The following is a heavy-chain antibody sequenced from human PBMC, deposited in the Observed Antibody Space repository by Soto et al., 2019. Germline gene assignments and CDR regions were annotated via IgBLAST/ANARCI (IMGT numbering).Heavy chain of an antibody. D-gene: IGHD2-21*02. Sequence: SETLSLTCTVSCVSISSGGYYWSWIRQHPGKGLEWIGNIYYSGRTYYNPSLKSRVILSVDTSKNHFSLTLRSVTAADSAMYYSASVIGGDSEYHFDFWGQGALVTVSS. CDR2: IYYSGRT. V-gene: IGHV4-31*03. J-gene: IGHJ4*02. CDR3: ASVIGGDSEYHFDF. CDR1: CVSISSGGYY.